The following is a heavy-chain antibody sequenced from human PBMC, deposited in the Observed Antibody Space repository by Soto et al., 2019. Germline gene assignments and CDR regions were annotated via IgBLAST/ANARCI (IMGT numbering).Heavy chain of an antibody. V-gene: IGHV3-66*01. D-gene: IGHD2-15*01. Sequence: WGSLRLSCAASGFTVSSKYRSWVLQAPGKGLEWVSLIQSGGPTYYADSVKGRFTISRDTSENTLHLQMDSLRAEDTAVYYCARDDVLCDGGRCYGVPLDVWGKGNTVTVS. CDR3: ARDDVLCDGGRCYGVPLDV. J-gene: IGHJ6*03. CDR2: IQSGGPT. CDR1: GFTVSSKY.